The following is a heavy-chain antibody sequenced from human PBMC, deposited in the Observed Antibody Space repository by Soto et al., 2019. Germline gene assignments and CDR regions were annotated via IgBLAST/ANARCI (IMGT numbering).Heavy chain of an antibody. CDR1: GGSISSGDYY. Sequence: SETLSLTCTVSGGSISSGDYYWIWIRQPPGKGLEWIGYIYYSGSTYYNPSLKSRVTISVDTSKNQFSLKLSSVTAADTAVYYCAREVAAAGTGWFDPWGQGTLVTVSS. J-gene: IGHJ5*02. D-gene: IGHD6-13*01. CDR2: IYYSGST. CDR3: AREVAAAGTGWFDP. V-gene: IGHV4-30-4*01.